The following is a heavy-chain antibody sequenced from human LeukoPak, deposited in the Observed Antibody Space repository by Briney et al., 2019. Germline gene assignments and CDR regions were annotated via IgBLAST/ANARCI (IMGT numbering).Heavy chain of an antibody. Sequence: SETLSLTCTGSGGSISSSSNYWGWIRQPPGKGLEWIGSIYYSGSTYYNPSLKSRVTISLDTSKNQFSLKLSSVTAADTAVYYCATTTIRLGYWGQGTLVTVSS. D-gene: IGHD1-14*01. CDR1: GGSISSSSNY. CDR3: ATTTIRLGY. V-gene: IGHV4-39*07. J-gene: IGHJ4*02. CDR2: IYYSGST.